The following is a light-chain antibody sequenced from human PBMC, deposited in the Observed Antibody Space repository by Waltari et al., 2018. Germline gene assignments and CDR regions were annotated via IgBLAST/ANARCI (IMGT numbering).Light chain of an antibody. V-gene: IGKV1-5*03. CDR3: QHYDSNNLSLT. Sequence: DIQMTQSPATVSASVGDRVSLTCRASQTIGTWVAWYQQKPTKAPELLIYRASSLQSGVPSRFSGRGSGTDFTLTISNLQPNDSATYYCQHYDSNNLSLTFGGGSKVEI. CDR2: RAS. CDR1: QTIGTW. J-gene: IGKJ4*01.